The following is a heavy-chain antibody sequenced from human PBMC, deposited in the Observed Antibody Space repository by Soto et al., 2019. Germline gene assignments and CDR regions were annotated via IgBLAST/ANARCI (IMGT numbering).Heavy chain of an antibody. Sequence: PGGSLRLSCAASGFTFSSYGMHWVRQAPGKGLEWVAVISYDGSNKYYADSVKGRFTISRDNSKNTLYLQMNSLRAEDTAVYYCAKSVVVVAAGGGPNYYGMDVWGQGTTVTVSS. CDR2: ISYDGSNK. D-gene: IGHD2-15*01. CDR3: AKSVVVVAAGGGPNYYGMDV. J-gene: IGHJ6*02. CDR1: GFTFSSYG. V-gene: IGHV3-30*18.